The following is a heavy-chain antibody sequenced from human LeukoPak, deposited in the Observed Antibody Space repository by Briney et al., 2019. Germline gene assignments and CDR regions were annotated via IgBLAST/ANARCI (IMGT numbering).Heavy chain of an antibody. V-gene: IGHV4-39*01. Sequence: SETLSLTCTVSGGSISSSSYYWGWIRQPPGKGLEWIGSIYYSGSTYYNPSLKSRVTISVDTSKNQFSLKLSSVTAADTAVYYCARVERGPPMTFGYWGQGTLVTVSS. CDR3: ARVERGPPMTFGY. J-gene: IGHJ4*02. D-gene: IGHD3-3*01. CDR2: IYYSGST. CDR1: GGSISSSSYY.